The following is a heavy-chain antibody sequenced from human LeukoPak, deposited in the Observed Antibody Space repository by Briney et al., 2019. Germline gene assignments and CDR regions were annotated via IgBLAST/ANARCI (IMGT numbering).Heavy chain of an antibody. V-gene: IGHV4-34*01. D-gene: IGHD5-12*01. J-gene: IGHJ6*03. CDR1: GGSSSGYY. CDR3: VRGRRGYSGYDRKGLSNYYYYMDV. Sequence: SETLSLTCAVYGGSSSGYYWSWIRQPPGKGLEWIGEINHSGSTNYNPSLKSRVTISVDTSKNQFSLKLSSVTAADTAVYYCVRGRRGYSGYDRKGLSNYYYYMDVWGKGTTVTVSS. CDR2: INHSGST.